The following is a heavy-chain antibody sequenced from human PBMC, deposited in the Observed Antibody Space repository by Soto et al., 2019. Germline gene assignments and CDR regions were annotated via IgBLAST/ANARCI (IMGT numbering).Heavy chain of an antibody. J-gene: IGHJ4*02. V-gene: IGHV1-18*01. CDR3: ARGEWLLGLDY. Sequence: QVQLAQSGTEVRRPGASVKVSCTASGYTFRNYGLSWVRQAPGQGLEWMGWISPYNGDTKYTQKFQGRVTMTIDTSTSTTDMELMSLRFDDTAVYYCARGEWLLGLDYWGQGTLVTVSS. CDR2: ISPYNGDT. CDR1: GYTFRNYG. D-gene: IGHD3-16*01.